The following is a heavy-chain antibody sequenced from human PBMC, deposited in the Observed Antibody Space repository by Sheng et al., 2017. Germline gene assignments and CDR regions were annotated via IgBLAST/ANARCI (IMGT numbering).Heavy chain of an antibody. D-gene: IGHD3-3*01. CDR3: ANQRGTGDFWSGYYFFGFDY. CDR1: GFTFSSYG. V-gene: IGHV3-30*18. Sequence: QVQLVESGGGVVQPGRSLRLSCAASGFTFSSYGMHWVRQAPGKGLEWVAVISYDGSNKYYADSVKGRFTISRDNSKNTLYLQMNSLRAEDTAVYYCANQRGTGDFWSGYYFFGFDYWGQGTLVTVSS. CDR2: ISYDGSNK. J-gene: IGHJ4*02.